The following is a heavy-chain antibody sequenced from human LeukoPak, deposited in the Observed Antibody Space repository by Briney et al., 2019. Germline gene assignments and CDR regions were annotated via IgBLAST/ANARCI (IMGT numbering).Heavy chain of an antibody. CDR2: ISTGGSA. CDR1: GGSISSYY. J-gene: IGHJ5*02. D-gene: IGHD1-14*01. Sequence: PSETLSLACRVSGGSISSYYWSWIRQPAGKALEWLGRISTGGSANYNPSLQSRVTMSIANSNSQFSLNLNTMTAADTAVYYCARDAFLGITMPVNWFDPWGQGALVTV. CDR3: ARDAFLGITMPVNWFDP. V-gene: IGHV4-4*07.